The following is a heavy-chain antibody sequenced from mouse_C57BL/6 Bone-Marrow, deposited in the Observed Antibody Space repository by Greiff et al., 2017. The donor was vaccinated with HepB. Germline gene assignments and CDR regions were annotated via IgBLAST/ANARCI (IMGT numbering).Heavy chain of an antibody. CDR1: GYAFSSSW. V-gene: IGHV1-82*01. D-gene: IGHD2-3*01. J-gene: IGHJ1*03. CDR3: ARESDGYYRYFDV. CDR2: IYPGDGDT. Sequence: VQLVESGPELVKPGASVKISCKASGYAFSSSWMNWVKQRPGKGLEWIGRIYPGDGDTNYNGKFKGKATLTADKSSSTAYMQLSSLTSEDSAVYFCARESDGYYRYFDVWGTGTTVTVSS.